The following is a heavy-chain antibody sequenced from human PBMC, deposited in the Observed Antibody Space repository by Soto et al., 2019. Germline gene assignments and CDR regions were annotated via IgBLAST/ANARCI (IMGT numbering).Heavy chain of an antibody. V-gene: IGHV3-23*01. CDR1: GFTFSSYA. CDR2: ISGSGGST. CDR3: ASRFVVVPAAIDWNWFDP. D-gene: IGHD2-2*01. J-gene: IGHJ5*02. Sequence: PGGSLRLSCAASGFTFSSYAMSWVRQAPGKGLEWVSAISGSGGSTYYADSVKGRFTISRDNSKNTLYLQMNSLRAEDTAVYYCASRFVVVPAAIDWNWFDPWGQGTLVTVS.